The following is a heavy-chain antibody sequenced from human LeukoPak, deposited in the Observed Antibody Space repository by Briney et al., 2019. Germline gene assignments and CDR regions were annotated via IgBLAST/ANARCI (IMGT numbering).Heavy chain of an antibody. CDR2: ISASSSTM. D-gene: IGHD1-1*01. J-gene: IGHJ4*02. V-gene: IGHV3-48*02. CDR3: ARDAGTGYFDY. CDR1: GFTVSSNY. Sequence: GGSLRLSCAASGFTVSSNYMSWVRQAPGKGLEWISYISASSSTMYYADSVKGRFTISRDNAKNSLSLQINSLRDEDTAVFYCARDAGTGYFDYWGQGTLVTVSS.